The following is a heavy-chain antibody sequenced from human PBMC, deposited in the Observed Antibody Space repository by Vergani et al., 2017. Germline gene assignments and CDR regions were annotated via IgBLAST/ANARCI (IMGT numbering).Heavy chain of an antibody. Sequence: QLQLQESGPRLVRPSETPSLTCTVSCGSITRGNYYWGWIRQPPGKGMELIGRNNYVGRTYYIPSLQSRATGFVDTSKNQFSLNLTPVTAADTAVYYCARGRGDSWYFDLWGRGTLVTVSS. V-gene: IGHV4-39*01. CDR3: ARGRGDSWYFDL. CDR1: CGSITRGNYY. J-gene: IGHJ2*01. D-gene: IGHD3-10*01. CDR2: NNYVGRT.